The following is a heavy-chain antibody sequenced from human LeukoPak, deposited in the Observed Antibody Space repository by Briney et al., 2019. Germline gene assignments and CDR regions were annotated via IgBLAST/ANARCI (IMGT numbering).Heavy chain of an antibody. V-gene: IGHV5-51*01. CDR2: IYPGESDT. CDR1: GYRFTNHW. D-gene: IGHD1-26*01. J-gene: IGHJ4*02. CDR3: TRLPQWGGTYHFDY. Sequence: GESLKISCEGSGYRFTNHWIGWVRQMPGKGLEWMGIIYPGESDTRYSPSFQGQVTISADKSISTAYLQWSSLKASDTAMYYCTRLPQWGGTYHFDYWGQGTLLTVSS.